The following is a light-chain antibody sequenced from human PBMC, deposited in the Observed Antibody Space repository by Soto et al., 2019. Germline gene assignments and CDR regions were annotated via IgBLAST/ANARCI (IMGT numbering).Light chain of an antibody. J-gene: IGKJ4*01. CDR2: GAS. Sequence: DIQMTQSPSSLSASVGDRVTITCRASQSISTFLNWYQQKPGKAPKPLIYGASNLDSGVPSTFSGSGSGTDFALTISSLKPEDFATYYCQQCFSTPLLTFGGGTKVEIK. V-gene: IGKV1-39*01. CDR1: QSISTF. CDR3: QQCFSTPLLT.